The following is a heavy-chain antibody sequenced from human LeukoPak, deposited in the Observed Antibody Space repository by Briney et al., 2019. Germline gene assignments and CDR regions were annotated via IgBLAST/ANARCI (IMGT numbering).Heavy chain of an antibody. Sequence: GGSLRLSCAASGFTFSSYGMHWVRQAPGKGLEWVALIRYDGSNKYYADSVKGRFTISRDNSKNTLYLQMNSLRAEDTAVYYCAKDLMVRGVPRQGFDYWGQGTLVTVSS. D-gene: IGHD3-10*01. CDR2: IRYDGSNK. J-gene: IGHJ4*02. CDR1: GFTFSSYG. V-gene: IGHV3-30*02. CDR3: AKDLMVRGVPRQGFDY.